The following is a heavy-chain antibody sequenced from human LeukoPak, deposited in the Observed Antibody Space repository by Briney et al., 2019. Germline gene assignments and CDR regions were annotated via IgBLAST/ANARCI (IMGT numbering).Heavy chain of an antibody. J-gene: IGHJ4*02. V-gene: IGHV3-23*01. D-gene: IGHD1-26*01. CDR1: GFSFSGSW. CDR2: ISDSGYGT. Sequence: GGSLRLSCAASGFSFSGSWMHWVRQAPAKGLEWVSAISDSGYGTYYADSVKGRFTISRDNSKNTLYLQMNSLRAEDTAVYYCAKSSGGDYFDSWGQGTLVTVSS. CDR3: AKSSGGDYFDS.